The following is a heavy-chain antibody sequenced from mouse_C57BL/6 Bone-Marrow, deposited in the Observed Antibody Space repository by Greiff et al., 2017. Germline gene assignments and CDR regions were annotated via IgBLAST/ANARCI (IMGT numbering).Heavy chain of an antibody. CDR2: IYWDDDK. CDR1: GFSLSTSGMG. CDR3: ARSDYYGSSYEYFDV. Sequence: QVTLKVSGPGILQSSQTLSLTCSFSGFSLSTSGMGVSWIRQPSGKGLEWLAHIYWDDDKRYNPSLKRRLTISKDTSRNQVCLKVTSVDTADTATYFCARSDYYGSSYEYFDVWGTGTTVTGSA. D-gene: IGHD1-1*01. V-gene: IGHV8-12*01. J-gene: IGHJ1*03.